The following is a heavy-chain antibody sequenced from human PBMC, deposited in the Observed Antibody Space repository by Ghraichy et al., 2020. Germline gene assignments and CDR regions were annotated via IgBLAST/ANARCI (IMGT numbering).Heavy chain of an antibody. CDR1: GGSFSGYY. D-gene: IGHD6-6*01. V-gene: IGHV4-34*01. Sequence: SETLSLTCAVYGGSFSGYYWSWIRQPPGKGLEWIGEINHSGSTNYNPSLKSRVTISVDTSKNQFSLKLSSVTAADTAVYYCATLRVQLVRTYYYYGMDVWGQGTTVTVSS. J-gene: IGHJ6*02. CDR2: INHSGST. CDR3: ATLRVQLVRTYYYYGMDV.